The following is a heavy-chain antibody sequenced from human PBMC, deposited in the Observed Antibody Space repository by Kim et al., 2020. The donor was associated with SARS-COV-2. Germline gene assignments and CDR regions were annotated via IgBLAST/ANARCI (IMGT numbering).Heavy chain of an antibody. Sequence: GGSLRLSCAASGFTFSDYYMSCIRQSPGKGLEWVSYISSINSYTNYADSVKCRFTISRDNAKKSLYLQMDTLRAEDTAMYYCARVSEGGSSWYYFDAWG. CDR3: ARVSEGGSSWYYFDA. CDR2: ISSINSYT. V-gene: IGHV3-11*05. CDR1: GFTFSDYY. J-gene: IGHJ4*01. D-gene: IGHD6-13*01.